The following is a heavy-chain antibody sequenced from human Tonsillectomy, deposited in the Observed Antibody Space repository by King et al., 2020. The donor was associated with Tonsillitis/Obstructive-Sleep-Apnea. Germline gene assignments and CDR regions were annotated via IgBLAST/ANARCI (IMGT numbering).Heavy chain of an antibody. CDR1: GGSISSYY. V-gene: IGHV4-59*01. CDR3: ARGGGDYYYMDV. CDR2: IYYSGST. J-gene: IGHJ6*03. D-gene: IGHD3-10*01. Sequence: HVQLQESGPGLVKPSETLSLTCTVSGGSISSYYWSWIRQPPGKGLEWIGYIYYSGSTNYNPSLKSRVTISVDTSKNQFSLKLSSVTAADTAVYYWARGGGDYYYMDVWGKGTTVTVSS.